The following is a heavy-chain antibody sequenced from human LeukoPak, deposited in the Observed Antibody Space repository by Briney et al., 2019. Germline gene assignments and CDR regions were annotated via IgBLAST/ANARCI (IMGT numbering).Heavy chain of an antibody. D-gene: IGHD5-18*01. Sequence: PGGSLRHSCAASGFTFSSYGMHWVRQAPGKGLEWVAVISNDGSNKYYADSVKGRFTVSRDNSKNTLYLQMNSLRAEDTAVFYCAKDRRGYTYNFDYWGQGTLVTVSS. V-gene: IGHV3-30*18. CDR3: AKDRRGYTYNFDY. J-gene: IGHJ4*02. CDR1: GFTFSSYG. CDR2: ISNDGSNK.